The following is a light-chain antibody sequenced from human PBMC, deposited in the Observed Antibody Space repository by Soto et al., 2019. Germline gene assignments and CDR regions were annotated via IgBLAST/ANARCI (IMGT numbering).Light chain of an antibody. CDR3: KQYGSSPRT. CDR1: QSVSSSY. J-gene: IGKJ1*01. Sequence: EIVLTQSPGTLSLSPGERATLSCRASQSVSSSYLAWYQQKPGQAPRLLIYGASSRATGIPVRFSGSGSGTDFTLTISRLEPEDIPVYYCKQYGSSPRTFGQRTKVEIK. CDR2: GAS. V-gene: IGKV3-20*01.